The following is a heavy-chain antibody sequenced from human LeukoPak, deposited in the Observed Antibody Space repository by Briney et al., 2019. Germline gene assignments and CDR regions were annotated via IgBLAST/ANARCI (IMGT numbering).Heavy chain of an antibody. D-gene: IGHD5-18*01. CDR2: MSAYNGKT. CDR3: ARGMGYSYGHPQGAFDI. CDR1: GYTFTSYD. J-gene: IGHJ3*02. Sequence: ASVKVSCKASGYTFTSYDINWVRQAPGQGLEWMGWMSAYNGKTNYAHSLQGRVTVTADTSTSTAYMELRSLRSEDTAVYYCARGMGYSYGHPQGAFDIWGQGTMVTVSS. V-gene: IGHV1-18*01.